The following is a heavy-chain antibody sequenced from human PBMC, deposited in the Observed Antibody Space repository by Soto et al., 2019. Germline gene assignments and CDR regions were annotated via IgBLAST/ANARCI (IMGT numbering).Heavy chain of an antibody. CDR1: GFTFSRYS. J-gene: IGHJ4*02. Sequence: EVQLVESGGGLVKPGGSLRLSCVASGFTFSRYSINWFRQAPGKGLEWVSSISSGGNTKSYANSVKGRFTISRDNAKNFLYLEMNSLRPEDTAVYYCARVAYWGQGTLVTVSS. CDR3: ARVAY. V-gene: IGHV3-21*06. CDR2: ISSGGNTK.